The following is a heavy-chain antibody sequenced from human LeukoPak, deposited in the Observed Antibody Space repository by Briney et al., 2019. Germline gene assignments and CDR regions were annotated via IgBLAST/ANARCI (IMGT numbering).Heavy chain of an antibody. J-gene: IGHJ4*01. Sequence: GGSLRLSCAASGFTFSSSAMSWVRQAPGKGLERVSAISNNGGYTYYADSVQGRFTISRDNSKSTLCLQMNSLRAEDTAVYYCAKQLGYCSDGSCYFPYWGHGTLVTVSS. V-gene: IGHV3-23*01. CDR2: ISNNGGYT. CDR3: AKQLGYCSDGSCYFPY. D-gene: IGHD2-15*01. CDR1: GFTFSSSA.